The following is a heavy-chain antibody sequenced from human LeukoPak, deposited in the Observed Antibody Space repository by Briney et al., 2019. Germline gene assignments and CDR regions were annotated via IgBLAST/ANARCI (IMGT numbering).Heavy chain of an antibody. Sequence: SETLSLTCTVSGGSISSYYWSWIRQPPGKGLEWIGYIYYSGSTNYNPSLKSRVTISVDTSKNQFSLKLSSVTAADTAVYYCARHRYYYGSGSYIHFDYWGQGTLVTVSS. D-gene: IGHD3-10*01. V-gene: IGHV4-59*08. CDR1: GGSISSYY. CDR2: IYYSGST. J-gene: IGHJ4*02. CDR3: ARHRYYYGSGSYIHFDY.